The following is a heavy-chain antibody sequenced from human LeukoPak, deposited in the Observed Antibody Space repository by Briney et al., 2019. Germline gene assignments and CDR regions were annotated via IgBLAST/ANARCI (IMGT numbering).Heavy chain of an antibody. J-gene: IGHJ6*02. CDR3: ARIYYAGYGMDV. Sequence: SETLSLTCTVSGGSISSYYWSWIRQPPGKGLEWIGYIYYSGSTNYNPSLKGRVTISVDTSKNQFSLKLSSVTAADTAVYYCARIYYAGYGMDVWGQGTTVTVSS. V-gene: IGHV4-59*01. CDR1: GGSISSYY. CDR2: IYYSGST. D-gene: IGHD1-26*01.